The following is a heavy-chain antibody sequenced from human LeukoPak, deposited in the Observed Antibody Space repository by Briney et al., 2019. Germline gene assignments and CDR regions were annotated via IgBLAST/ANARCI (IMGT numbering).Heavy chain of an antibody. Sequence: GGSLRLSCAASGFTFTNYAMSWVRQAPGKGLEWVSAITGSGGSTYYADSVKGRFTISRDNSKNTLYLQMNSLRAEDTAVYYCAKDSNYAVAGKSEVDYWGQGTLVTVSS. CDR3: AKDSNYAVAGKSEVDY. CDR1: GFTFTNYA. J-gene: IGHJ4*02. D-gene: IGHD6-19*01. V-gene: IGHV3-23*01. CDR2: ITGSGGST.